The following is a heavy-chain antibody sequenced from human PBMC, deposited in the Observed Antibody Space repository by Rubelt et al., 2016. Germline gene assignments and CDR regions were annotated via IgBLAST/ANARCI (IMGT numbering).Heavy chain of an antibody. J-gene: IGHJ4*02. CDR2: INAGNGNT. Sequence: QVQLVQSGAEVKKPGASVKVSCKAAGYGFTTYSIHWVRQAPGQRLEWMGWINAGNGNTKYSQKFQGRVTITRDTSASTAYMELSSLRSEDTAIYYCATGYSSGWYVAYWGQGTLVTVSS. CDR3: ATGYSSGWYVAY. V-gene: IGHV1-3*01. CDR1: GYGFTTYS. D-gene: IGHD6-19*01.